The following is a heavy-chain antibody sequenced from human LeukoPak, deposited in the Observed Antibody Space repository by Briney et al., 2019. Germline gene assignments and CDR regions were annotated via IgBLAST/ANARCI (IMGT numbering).Heavy chain of an antibody. V-gene: IGHV1-24*01. CDR2: FDPEDGET. CDR3: ATDLPSYYDSSGYHFDY. J-gene: IGHJ4*02. Sequence: ASVKVSCKVSGYTLTELSMHWVRQAPGKGLEWMGGFDPEDGETIYAQKFQGRVTMTEDTSTDTAYMELSSLRSEDTAVYYCATDLPSYYDSSGYHFDYWGQGTLVTVSS. D-gene: IGHD3-22*01. CDR1: GYTLTELS.